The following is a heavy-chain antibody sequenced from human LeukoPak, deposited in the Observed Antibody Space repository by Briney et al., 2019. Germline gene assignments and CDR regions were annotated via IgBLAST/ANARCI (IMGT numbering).Heavy chain of an antibody. D-gene: IGHD1-14*01. J-gene: IGHJ4*02. CDR2: ISFSGADT. CDR3: VKKDSGRNPFDH. Sequence: GGSLRLSCAASGFSFGASAMSWVRQAPGKGLEWVSGISFSGADTPYADSVKGRFTISRDNSKNMVYLQMKSPRPEDTAVYFCVKKDSGRNPFDHWGQGTLVTVSS. V-gene: IGHV3-23*01. CDR1: GFSFGASA.